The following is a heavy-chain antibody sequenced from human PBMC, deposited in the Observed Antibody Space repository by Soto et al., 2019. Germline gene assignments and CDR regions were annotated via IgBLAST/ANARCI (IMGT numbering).Heavy chain of an antibody. CDR1: GGSSGGYG. Sequence: SVPLSLTWSVAGGSSGGYGWSWIRQPPGKGLEWIGYIYYSGSTNYNPSLKSRDTISVDTSKNHFSLKLSSVTAADTAVYYCARRRGSNWFDPWGQGTLVPVSS. J-gene: IGHJ5*02. D-gene: IGHD3-10*01. CDR2: IYYSGST. CDR3: ARRRGSNWFDP. V-gene: IGHV4-59*01.